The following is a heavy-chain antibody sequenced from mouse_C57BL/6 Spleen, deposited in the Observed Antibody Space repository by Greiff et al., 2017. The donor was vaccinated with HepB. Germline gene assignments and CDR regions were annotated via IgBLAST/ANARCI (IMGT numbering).Heavy chain of an antibody. V-gene: IGHV1-5*01. CDR3: TRWGYGSSGYAMDY. CDR1: GYTFTSYW. J-gene: IGHJ4*01. D-gene: IGHD1-1*01. CDR2: IYPGNSDT. Sequence: VQLQQSGTVLARPGASVKMSCKTSGYTFTSYWMHWVKQRPGQGLEWIGAIYPGNSDTSYNQKFKGKAKLTAVTSASTAYMELSSLTNEDSAVYYGTRWGYGSSGYAMDYWGQGTSVTVSS.